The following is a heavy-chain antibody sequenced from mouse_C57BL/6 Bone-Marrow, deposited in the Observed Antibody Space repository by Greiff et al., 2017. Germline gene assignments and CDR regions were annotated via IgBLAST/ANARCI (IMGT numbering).Heavy chain of an antibody. CDR3: ARPLYDGLRGY. D-gene: IGHD2-3*01. V-gene: IGHV1-9*01. CDR2: ILPGSGST. J-gene: IGHJ2*01. CDR1: GYTFTGYW. Sequence: QVQLQQSGAELMKPGASVKLSCKATGYTFTGYWIEWVKQRPGHGLEWIGEILPGSGSTNYNVKFKGKATFTADTSSNTAYMQLSSLTTEDSAIYDGARPLYDGLRGYWGQGTTLTVSS.